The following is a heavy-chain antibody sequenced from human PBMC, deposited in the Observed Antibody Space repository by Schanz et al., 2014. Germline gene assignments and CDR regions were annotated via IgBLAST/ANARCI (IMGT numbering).Heavy chain of an antibody. D-gene: IGHD2-21*01. V-gene: IGHV3-23*04. CDR2: ISGSGGST. Sequence: EVQLVESGGGLVQPGGSLRLSCAASRFTFSNYAMSWVRQAPGKGLEWVSAISGSGGSTYYADSVKGRFTISRDNSKNTLYLQMNSLRAEDTAVYYCAKSLVAARPSYSKYDYWGQGTLVTVSS. CDR3: AKSLVAARPSYSKYDY. J-gene: IGHJ4*02. CDR1: RFTFSNYA.